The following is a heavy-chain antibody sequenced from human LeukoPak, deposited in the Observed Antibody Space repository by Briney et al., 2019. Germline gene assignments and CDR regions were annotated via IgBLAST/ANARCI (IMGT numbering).Heavy chain of an antibody. CDR3: ARDLGNDFWSGYPGDAFDI. J-gene: IGHJ3*02. CDR1: GYSISSGYY. D-gene: IGHD3-3*01. CDR2: IYHSGST. V-gene: IGHV4-38-2*02. Sequence: SETLSLTCTVSGYSISSGYYWGWIRQPPGKGLEWIGSIYHSGSTYYNPSLKSRVTISVDTSKNQFSLKLSSVTAADTAVYYCARDLGNDFWSGYPGDAFDIWGQGTMVTVPS.